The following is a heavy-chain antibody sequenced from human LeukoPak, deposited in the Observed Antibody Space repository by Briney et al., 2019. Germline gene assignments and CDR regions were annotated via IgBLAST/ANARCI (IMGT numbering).Heavy chain of an antibody. CDR3: ARVVAANNWFDP. V-gene: IGHV3-53*04. D-gene: IGHD2-15*01. Sequence: GGSLRLSCAASGFTVSSNYMSWVRQAPGKGLEWVSVIYSGGSTYYADSVKGRSTISRHNSKNTLYPQMNSLRAEDTAVYYCARVVAANNWFDPWGQGTLVTVSS. J-gene: IGHJ5*02. CDR1: GFTVSSNY. CDR2: IYSGGST.